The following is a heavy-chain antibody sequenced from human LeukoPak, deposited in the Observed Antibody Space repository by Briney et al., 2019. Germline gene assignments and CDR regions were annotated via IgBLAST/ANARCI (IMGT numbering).Heavy chain of an antibody. CDR1: GFTVSSNY. Sequence: GGSLRLSCAASGFTVSSNYMNWVRQAPGKGLEWVSSISSSSNYIYYADSVKGRFTISRDNAKNSLYLQMNSLRAEDTAVYYCARDYDGSGYFGYWGQGTLVTVSS. V-gene: IGHV3-21*01. CDR3: ARDYDGSGYFGY. J-gene: IGHJ4*02. CDR2: ISSSSNYI. D-gene: IGHD3-22*01.